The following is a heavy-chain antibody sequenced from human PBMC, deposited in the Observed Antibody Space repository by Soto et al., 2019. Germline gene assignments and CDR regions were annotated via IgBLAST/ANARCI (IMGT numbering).Heavy chain of an antibody. V-gene: IGHV4-59*01. Sequence: QVQLQESGPGLVKPSETLSLTCTVSGGSISTYYWSWIRQPPGKGLGWIGYIYYNGRTNYNPSLESQVTISLDTSKSQFSLKLSSVSAADTAVYYCARDGSGYDFWSGPYFFDYWGPGTLVTVSS. CDR2: IYYNGRT. CDR3: ARDGSGYDFWSGPYFFDY. D-gene: IGHD3-3*01. CDR1: GGSISTYY. J-gene: IGHJ4*02.